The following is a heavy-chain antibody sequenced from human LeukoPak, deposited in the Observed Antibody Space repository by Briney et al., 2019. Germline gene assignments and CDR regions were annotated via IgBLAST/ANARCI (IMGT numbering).Heavy chain of an antibody. J-gene: IGHJ4*02. V-gene: IGHV4-34*01. Sequence: SETLSLTCAVYGGSFSGYYWSWIRQPPGKGLEWIGEINDSGSTNYNPSLRSRVTISVDTSKKQFSLKLSSVTAADTAVYYCASSLGVSIATVTTGNFDYWGQGTLVTVSS. CDR3: ASSLGVSIATVTTGNFDY. CDR2: INDSGST. D-gene: IGHD4-17*01. CDR1: GGSFSGYY.